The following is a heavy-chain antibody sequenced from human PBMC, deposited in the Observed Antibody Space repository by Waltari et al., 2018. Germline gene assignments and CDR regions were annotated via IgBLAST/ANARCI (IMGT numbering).Heavy chain of an antibody. CDR2: ISSTNSI. CDR3: AKDGDYWSGFQYYYYMDV. CDR1: CFNFNNYI. Sequence: EVQLVESGGGLVMPGGSLRLSCAASCFNFNNYIMNWVRQAPGKGLELVSSISSTNSIYYADSVKGRFTISRDNAKNSLFLQLNSLGAEDTAVYYCAKDGDYWSGFQYYYYMDVWGKGTTVTVSS. D-gene: IGHD3-3*01. J-gene: IGHJ6*03. V-gene: IGHV3-21*02.